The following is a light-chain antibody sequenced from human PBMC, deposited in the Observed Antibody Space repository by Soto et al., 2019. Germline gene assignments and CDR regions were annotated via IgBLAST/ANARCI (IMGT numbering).Light chain of an antibody. J-gene: IGLJ1*01. CDR2: GNT. Sequence: QSVLTQPPSVSGAPGQRVTISCTGSSSNIGSTYDVQWYQQLPGTAPKLLIHGNTDRPSGVPDRFSGSKSGTSASLAITGLQADDEADYYCQSHDDRLSVHYVFGTGINVTVL. V-gene: IGLV1-40*01. CDR1: SSNIGSTYD. CDR3: QSHDDRLSVHYV.